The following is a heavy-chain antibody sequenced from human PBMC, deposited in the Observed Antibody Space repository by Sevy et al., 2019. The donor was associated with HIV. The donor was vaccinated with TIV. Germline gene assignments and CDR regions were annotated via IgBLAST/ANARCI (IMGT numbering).Heavy chain of an antibody. J-gene: IGHJ4*02. V-gene: IGHV3-30*18. Sequence: GGSLRLSCAASGFTFTTSGMHWVRQAPGRGLEWVAVISYDGTNQNYADSVKGRFIISRDNSKNALSLQTNSLRTEDTAVYYCAKAAIVAVTASPNCFDYWGQGVLVTVSS. D-gene: IGHD2-21*02. CDR2: ISYDGTNQ. CDR1: GFTFTTSG. CDR3: AKAAIVAVTASPNCFDY.